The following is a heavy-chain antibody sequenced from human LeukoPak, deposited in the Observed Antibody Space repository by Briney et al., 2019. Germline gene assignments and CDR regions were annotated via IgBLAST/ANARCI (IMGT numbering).Heavy chain of an antibody. CDR2: ISSSSSYI. CDR1: GFTFSSYA. J-gene: IGHJ4*02. CDR3: ARGSGSYYHGFDY. D-gene: IGHD1-26*01. V-gene: IGHV3-21*01. Sequence: PGGSLRLSCAASGFTFSSYAMHWVRPAPGKGLEWVSSISSSSSYIYYADSVKGRFTISRDNAKNSLYLQMNSLRAEDTAVYYCARGSGSYYHGFDYWGQGTLVTVSS.